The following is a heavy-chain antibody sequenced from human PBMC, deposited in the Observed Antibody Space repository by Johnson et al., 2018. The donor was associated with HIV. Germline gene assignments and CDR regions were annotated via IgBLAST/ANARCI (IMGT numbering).Heavy chain of an antibody. J-gene: IGHJ3*02. CDR2: ISYDGSNK. CDR3: ARGSGVHSAFDI. V-gene: IGHV3-30-3*01. CDR1: GFTFSSYA. Sequence: QVQLVESGGGVVQPGRSLRLSCAASGFTFSSYAMHWVRQAPGKGLEWVAVISYDGSNKYYADSVKGRFTISRDNSKNTLYLQMNSLRAGDTAVYFCARGSGVHSAFDIWGQGTVVTVSS. D-gene: IGHD3-10*01.